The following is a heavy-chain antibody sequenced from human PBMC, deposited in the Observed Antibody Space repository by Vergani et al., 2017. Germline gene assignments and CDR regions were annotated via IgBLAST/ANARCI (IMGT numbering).Heavy chain of an antibody. J-gene: IGHJ4*02. CDR2: ISGSGGST. D-gene: IGHD6-13*01. Sequence: EVQLLESGGGLVQPGGSLRLSCAASGFTFSSYAMSWVRQAPGKGLEWVSAISGSGGSTYYADSVKGRFTISRDNSKNTLYLQMNSLRAEDTAVYYCARGSGSSWDPFDYWGQGTLVTVSS. CDR1: GFTFSSYA. CDR3: ARGSGSSWDPFDY. V-gene: IGHV3-23*01.